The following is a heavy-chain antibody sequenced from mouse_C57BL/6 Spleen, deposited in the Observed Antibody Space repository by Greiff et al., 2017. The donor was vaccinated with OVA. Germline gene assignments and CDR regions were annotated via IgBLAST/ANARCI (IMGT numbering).Heavy chain of an antibody. J-gene: IGHJ2*01. CDR2: IRSKSNNYAT. CDR3: VRTAAQATFDY. V-gene: IGHV10-1*01. CDR1: GFSFNTYA. D-gene: IGHD3-2*02. Sequence: EVQLVESGGGLVQPKGSLKLSCAASGFSFNTYAMNWVRQAPGKGLEWVARIRSKSNNYATYYADSVKDRFTISRDDSESMLYLQMNNLKTEDTAMYYCVRTAAQATFDYWGQGTTLTVSS.